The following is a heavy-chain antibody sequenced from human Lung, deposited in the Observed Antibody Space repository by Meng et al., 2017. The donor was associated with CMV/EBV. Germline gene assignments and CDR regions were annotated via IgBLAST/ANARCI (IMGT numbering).Heavy chain of an antibody. D-gene: IGHD6-13*01. CDR1: GGSISSSSYY. CDR2: IYYSGST. V-gene: IGHV4-39*01. J-gene: IGHJ6*02. Sequence: LXCTVSGGSISSSSYYWGWIRQPPGKGLEWIGSIYYSGSTYYNPSLKSRVTISVDTSKNQFSLKLSSVTAADTAVYYCARQTDTEGIAAAPDVWGQGTXVTVSS. CDR3: ARQTDTEGIAAAPDV.